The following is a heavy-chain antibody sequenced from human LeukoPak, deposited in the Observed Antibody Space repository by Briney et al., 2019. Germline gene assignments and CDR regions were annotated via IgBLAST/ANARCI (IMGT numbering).Heavy chain of an antibody. D-gene: IGHD3-9*01. Sequence: SETLSLTCTVTGYSISSGYYWGWIRQPPGKGLEWIGSIYHTGSTYYNPSLKSRVTISVDTSKNQFSLKLNSVIAADTAVYYCARKGTYYDILTGYDWFDPWGQGTLVTVSS. CDR1: GYSISSGYY. CDR2: IYHTGST. J-gene: IGHJ5*02. CDR3: ARKGTYYDILTGYDWFDP. V-gene: IGHV4-38-2*02.